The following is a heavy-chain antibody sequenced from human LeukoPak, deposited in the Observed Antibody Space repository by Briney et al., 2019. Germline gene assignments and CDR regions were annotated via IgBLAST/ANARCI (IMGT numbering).Heavy chain of an antibody. CDR1: GGSVSSYY. Sequence: PSETLSLTCTVSGGSVSSYYWSWIRQPPGKKMEWIGYVFYDGSTYYNPSFQSRVTISVDTSKNQFSLNLNFVSAADTAVYYCARGGGTTRPYFDYWGQGTLVTVSS. CDR3: ARGGGTTRPYFDY. D-gene: IGHD1-14*01. J-gene: IGHJ4*02. V-gene: IGHV4-59*02. CDR2: VFYDGST.